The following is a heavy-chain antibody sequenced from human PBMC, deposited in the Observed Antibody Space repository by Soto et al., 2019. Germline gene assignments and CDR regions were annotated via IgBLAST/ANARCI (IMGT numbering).Heavy chain of an antibody. CDR2: IYYSGDI. Sequence: PSETLSLTCTVSGGSISSGGYYWNWIRQPPGKGLEWIGYIYYSGDIYYSPSLKSRVTISLDTSKNQFSLKLSSVTAADTAVYYCASSHAGAHITAAVHWGQGTLVTVSS. D-gene: IGHD6-13*01. V-gene: IGHV4-30-4*08. J-gene: IGHJ4*02. CDR3: ASSHAGAHITAAVH. CDR1: GGSISSGGYY.